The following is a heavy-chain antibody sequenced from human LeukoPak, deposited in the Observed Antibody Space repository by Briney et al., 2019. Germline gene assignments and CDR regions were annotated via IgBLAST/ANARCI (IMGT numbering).Heavy chain of an antibody. CDR3: ARYNSGWNDY. V-gene: IGHV3-21*01. Sequence: GGSLRLSCAASGFTFSSYAMRWVRQAPGKGLEWVSSISSTSSLIWYADSLKGRFTISRDNAKNSLYLQMDSLRAEDTAVYYCARYNSGWNDYWGQGTLVTVSS. CDR2: ISSTSSLI. D-gene: IGHD6-19*01. CDR1: GFTFSSYA. J-gene: IGHJ4*02.